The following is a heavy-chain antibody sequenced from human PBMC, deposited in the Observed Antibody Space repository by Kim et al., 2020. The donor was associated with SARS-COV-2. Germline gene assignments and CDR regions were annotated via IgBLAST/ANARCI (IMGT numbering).Heavy chain of an antibody. CDR1: GFTFSSYW. D-gene: IGHD3-10*01. V-gene: IGHV3-74*01. CDR2: INSDGSST. J-gene: IGHJ6*02. Sequence: GGSLRLSCAASGFTFSSYWMHWVRQAPGKGLVWVSRINSDGSSTSYADSVKGRFTISRDNAKNTLYLQMNSLRAEDTAVYYCARGDMVRGVMIGPYYHYGMDVWGQGTTVTVSS. CDR3: ARGDMVRGVMIGPYYHYGMDV.